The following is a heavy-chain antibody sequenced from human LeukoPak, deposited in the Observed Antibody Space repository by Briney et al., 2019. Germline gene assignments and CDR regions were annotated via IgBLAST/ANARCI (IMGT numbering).Heavy chain of an antibody. Sequence: GGSLRLSCAAAGFTFSNYWMIWVRQAPGKELEWVGNIKQDGSEKRYADSVRGRFSISRDNAQTSLYLQMNSLRAEDTAVYYCARASDPWLQLTWGQGTLVTVSS. CDR1: GFTFSNYW. CDR2: IKQDGSEK. V-gene: IGHV3-7*05. D-gene: IGHD5-24*01. CDR3: ARASDPWLQLT. J-gene: IGHJ5*02.